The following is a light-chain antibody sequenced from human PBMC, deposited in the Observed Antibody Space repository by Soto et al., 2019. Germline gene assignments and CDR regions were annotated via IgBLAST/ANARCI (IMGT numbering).Light chain of an antibody. J-gene: IGKJ5*01. V-gene: IGKV1-39*01. CDR1: QRIITY. Sequence: DIQMTQSPSSLSASVEDRVIITCRASQRIITYLNWYQQKPGKAPKVLIYAASSLQGGVPSRFSGSGSGTDFTLTISSLQPEDFATYYCQQSYSTPITFGQGTRLEIK. CDR3: QQSYSTPIT. CDR2: AAS.